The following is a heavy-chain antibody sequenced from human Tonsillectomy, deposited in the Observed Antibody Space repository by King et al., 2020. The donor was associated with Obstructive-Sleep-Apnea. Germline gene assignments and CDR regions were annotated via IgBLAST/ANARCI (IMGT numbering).Heavy chain of an antibody. D-gene: IGHD2-21*01. Sequence: VQLVESGGGLVKPGGSQRLSCAASGFTFSDYYMSWIRQAPGKGLEWVSYISNSGDTIYYADSVKGRFTISRDNAKNSLFLQINSLRAEDTAFYSCARVCGSLFDYWGQGTLVTVSS. CDR1: GFTFSDYY. J-gene: IGHJ4*02. V-gene: IGHV3-11*01. CDR3: ARVCGSLFDY. CDR2: ISNSGDTI.